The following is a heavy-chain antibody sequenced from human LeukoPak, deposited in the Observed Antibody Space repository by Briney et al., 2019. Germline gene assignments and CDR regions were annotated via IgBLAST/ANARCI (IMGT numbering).Heavy chain of an antibody. CDR2: ISGSGGST. CDR3: AKDPFDIVATRATIY. D-gene: IGHD5-12*01. V-gene: IGHV3-23*01. CDR1: GFTFSSYG. Sequence: GGSLRLSCGASGFTFSSYGMHWVRQAPGKGLEWVSAISGSGGSTYYADSVKGRFTISRDNSKNTLYLQMNSLRAEDTAVYYCAKDPFDIVATRATIYWGQGTLVTVSS. J-gene: IGHJ4*02.